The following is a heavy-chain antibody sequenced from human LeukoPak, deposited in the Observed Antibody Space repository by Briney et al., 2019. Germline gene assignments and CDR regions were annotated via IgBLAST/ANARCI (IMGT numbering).Heavy chain of an antibody. D-gene: IGHD4-17*01. CDR3: AREGAYGDYYYYYGMDV. V-gene: IGHV1-46*01. Sequence: ASVEVSCKASGYTFTSYYMHWVRQAPGQGLEWMGIINPSGGSTSYAQKFQGRVTMTRDTSTSTVYMELSSLRSEDTAVYYCAREGAYGDYYYYYGMDVWGQGTTVTVSS. J-gene: IGHJ6*02. CDR2: INPSGGST. CDR1: GYTFTSYY.